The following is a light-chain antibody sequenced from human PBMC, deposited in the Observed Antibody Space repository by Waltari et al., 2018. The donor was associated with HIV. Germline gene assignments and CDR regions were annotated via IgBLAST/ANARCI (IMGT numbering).Light chain of an antibody. CDR1: ISDIGSYNL. CDR2: EVG. V-gene: IGLV2-23*02. Sequence: QSALTQPASVSGSPGQSITISCTGTISDIGSYNLVSLYQQYPGRAPKLIIYEVGKRPSGVSDRFSGSKSGNRASLTVAGLKVEDEADYYCCSYAGGRVFVLFGGGTRLTV. CDR3: CSYAGGRVFVL. J-gene: IGLJ2*01.